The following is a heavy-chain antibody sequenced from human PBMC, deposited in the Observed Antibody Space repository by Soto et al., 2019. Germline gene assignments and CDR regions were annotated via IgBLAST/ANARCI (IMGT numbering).Heavy chain of an antibody. V-gene: IGHV3-30*18. CDR1: GFTFSSYG. J-gene: IGHJ5*02. Sequence: QVQLVESGGGVVQPGRSLRLSCAASGFTFSSYGMHWVRQAPGKGLEWVAVISYDGSNKYYADSVRGRFTISRDNSKNTLYLQMNSLIAEDTAVYYCAKDSGGIHFYASGTYVYNWFDPWGQGTLVTVSS. D-gene: IGHD3-10*01. CDR2: ISYDGSNK. CDR3: AKDSGGIHFYASGTYVYNWFDP.